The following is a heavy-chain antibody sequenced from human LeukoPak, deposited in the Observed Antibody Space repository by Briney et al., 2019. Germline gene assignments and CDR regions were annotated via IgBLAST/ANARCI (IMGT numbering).Heavy chain of an antibody. J-gene: IGHJ6*03. CDR3: ARLYCSGGSCYSGYRYYYMDV. CDR2: ISYDGSNK. Sequence: HPGGSLRLSCAASGFTFSSYAMHWVRQAPGKGLEWVAVISYDGSNKYYANSVRGRFTISRDNSKSTLYLQVNSLRVEDMAMYYCARLYCSGGSCYSGYRYYYMDVWGKGTTVTVSS. CDR1: GFTFSSYA. D-gene: IGHD2-15*01. V-gene: IGHV3-30*04.